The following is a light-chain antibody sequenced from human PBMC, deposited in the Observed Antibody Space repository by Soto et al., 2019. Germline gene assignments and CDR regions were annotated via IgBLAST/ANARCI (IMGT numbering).Light chain of an antibody. CDR3: SSYTSSSTPLV. Sequence: QSALTQPASVSGSPGQSITISCTGTSSDVGGYNYVSWYQQHPGKAPKLMIYDVTNRPSGVSNRFSGSKSGNTASLTISGLQAEDEADYYYSSYTSSSTPLVFGGGTKLTVL. CDR1: SSDVGGYNY. J-gene: IGLJ3*02. V-gene: IGLV2-14*01. CDR2: DVT.